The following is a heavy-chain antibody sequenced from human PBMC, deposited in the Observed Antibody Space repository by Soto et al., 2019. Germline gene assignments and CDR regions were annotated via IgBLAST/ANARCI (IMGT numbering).Heavy chain of an antibody. CDR3: ARGGGVGVAGSAAFDM. J-gene: IGHJ3*02. V-gene: IGHV1-2*02. CDR2: INPATGAA. D-gene: IGHD3-3*01. Sequence: QLHLVQSGAVVKKPGASVTVSCSASGYPVTAYYMHWVRQAPGRGLEWMGGINPATGAAKYTQTYQGRVPTTTDTPTSTVFMELCGLTSEDTAVFYWARGGGVGVAGSAAFDMWGQGTLVTVSS. CDR1: GYPVTAYY.